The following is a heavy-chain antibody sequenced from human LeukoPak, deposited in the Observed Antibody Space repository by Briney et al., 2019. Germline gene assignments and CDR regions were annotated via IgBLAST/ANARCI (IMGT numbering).Heavy chain of an antibody. J-gene: IGHJ5*02. CDR3: ARTTLWSGYHNWFDP. V-gene: IGHV3-21*01. CDR2: ISSSSSYI. CDR1: GFTFSSYS. Sequence: GGSLRLSCATSGFTFSSYSMNWVRQAPGKGLEWVSSISSSSSYIYYADSVKGRFTISRDNAKNSLYLQMNSLRAEDTAVYCCARTTLWSGYHNWFDPWGQGTLVTVSS. D-gene: IGHD3-3*01.